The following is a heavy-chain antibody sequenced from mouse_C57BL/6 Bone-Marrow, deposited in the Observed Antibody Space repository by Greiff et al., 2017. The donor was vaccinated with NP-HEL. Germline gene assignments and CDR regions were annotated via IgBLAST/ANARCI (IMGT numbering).Heavy chain of an antibody. J-gene: IGHJ3*01. V-gene: IGHV1-67*01. CDR2: ISTYYGDA. D-gene: IGHD2-5*01. Sequence: QVHVKQSGPELVRPGVSVKISCKGSGYTFTDYAMHWVKQSHAKSLEWIGVISTYYGDASYNQKFKDKATMTVDKSSSTAYMELARLTSEDSAVYYCASYSNYPPFAYWGQGTLVTVSA. CDR1: GYTFTDYA. CDR3: ASYSNYPPFAY.